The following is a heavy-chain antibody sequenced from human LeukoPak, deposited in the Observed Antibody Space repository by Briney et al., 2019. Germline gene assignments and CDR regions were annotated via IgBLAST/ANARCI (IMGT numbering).Heavy chain of an antibody. CDR2: IYYSGST. D-gene: IGHD3-10*01. J-gene: IGHJ6*02. V-gene: IGHV4-61*01. Sequence: SETLSLTCTVSGGSVSSGSYYWSWIRQPPGKGLEWIGYIYYSGSTNYTPSLKSRVTISVDTSKNQFSLKLSSVTAADTAVYYCARSLWFGELFPAYGMDVWGQGTTVTVSS. CDR3: ARSLWFGELFPAYGMDV. CDR1: GGSVSSGSYY.